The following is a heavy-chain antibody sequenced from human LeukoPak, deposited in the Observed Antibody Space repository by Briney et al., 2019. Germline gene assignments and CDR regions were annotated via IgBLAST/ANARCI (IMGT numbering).Heavy chain of an antibody. CDR3: ARDYGSGSFDY. CDR1: GYSISSGYY. Sequence: SETLSLTCTVSGYSISSGYYWGWIRQPPGKGLEWIGSIYHSGSTYYNPSLKSRVTISVDTSKNQFSLKLSSVTAADTAVYYCARDYGSGSFDYWGQGTLVTVSS. J-gene: IGHJ4*02. CDR2: IYHSGST. D-gene: IGHD3-10*01. V-gene: IGHV4-38-2*02.